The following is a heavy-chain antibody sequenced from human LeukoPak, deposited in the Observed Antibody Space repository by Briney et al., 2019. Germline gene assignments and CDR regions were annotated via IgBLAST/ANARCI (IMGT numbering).Heavy chain of an antibody. CDR1: GFTFSSYG. J-gene: IGHJ4*02. Sequence: GRSLRLSCAASGFTFSSYGMHWVRQAPGKGLEWVAVISYDGSNKYYADSVKGRFTISRDNSKNTLYLQMNSLRAEDTAVYYCATPVEMASDYWGQGTLVTVSS. CDR2: ISYDGSNK. V-gene: IGHV3-30*03. CDR3: ATPVEMASDY. D-gene: IGHD5-24*01.